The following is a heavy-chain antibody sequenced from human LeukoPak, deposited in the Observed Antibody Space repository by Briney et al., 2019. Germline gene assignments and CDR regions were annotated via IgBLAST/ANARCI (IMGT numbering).Heavy chain of an antibody. CDR2: VYHSGST. J-gene: IGHJ3*02. CDR3: AITYCSSTSCYDAFDI. CDR1: GYSISSGYY. V-gene: IGHV4-38-2*01. D-gene: IGHD2-2*01. Sequence: PSETLSLTCAVSGYSISSGYYWGWIRQPPGKGLEWIGSVYHSGSTYYNPSLKSRVTISVDTSKNQFSLKLSSVTAADTAVYYCAITYCSSTSCYDAFDIWGQGTMVTVSS.